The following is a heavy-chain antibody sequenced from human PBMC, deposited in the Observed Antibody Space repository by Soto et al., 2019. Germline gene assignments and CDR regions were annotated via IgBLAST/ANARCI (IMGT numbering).Heavy chain of an antibody. CDR2: IYWDDDK. Sequence: QITLKESGPPLVKPTQTRMLTCTFSGFSLSTTGMGVGWIRQPPGKPLEWLTLIYWDDDKHYSPSLKSRLSITKCTTKNQVVFTMTNMEPVDTATYYCVHRRSKGDFDLWGRGTLVTVSS. CDR3: VHRRSKGDFDL. J-gene: IGHJ2*01. V-gene: IGHV2-5*02. CDR1: GFSLSTTGMG.